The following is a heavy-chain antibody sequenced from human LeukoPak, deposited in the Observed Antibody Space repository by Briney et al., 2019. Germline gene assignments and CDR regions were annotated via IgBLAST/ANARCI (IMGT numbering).Heavy chain of an antibody. V-gene: IGHV1-69*13. CDR2: IIPIFGTA. CDR1: GGTFSSYA. D-gene: IGHD3-10*01. Sequence: SVRVSCKASGGTFSSYAISWVRQAPGQGLEWMGGIIPIFGTANYAQKFQGRVTITADESTSTAYMELSRLRSDDTAVYYCARVRVLRTYYYYGMDVWGQGTTVTVSS. J-gene: IGHJ6*02. CDR3: ARVRVLRTYYYYGMDV.